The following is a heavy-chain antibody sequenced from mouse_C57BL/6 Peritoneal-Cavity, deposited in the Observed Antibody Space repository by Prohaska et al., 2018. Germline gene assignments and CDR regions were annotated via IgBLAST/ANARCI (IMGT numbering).Heavy chain of an antibody. CDR3: MRYGNYWYFDV. CDR2: INSDGSAI. CDR1: GFTFSGFW. D-gene: IGHD2-1*01. V-gene: IGHV11-2*01. Sequence: EVQLLETGGGLVQPGGSRGLSCEGSGFTFSGFWMSWVRQTPGKTREWIGDINSDGSAINYAPSIKDRFTIFIDNDKSTLYLQMSNVRSEDTATYFCMRYGNYWYFDVWGTGTTVTVSS. J-gene: IGHJ1*03.